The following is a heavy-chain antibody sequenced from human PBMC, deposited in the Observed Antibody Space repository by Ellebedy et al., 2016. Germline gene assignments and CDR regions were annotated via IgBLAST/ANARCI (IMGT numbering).Heavy chain of an antibody. CDR2: ISSSSSYT. V-gene: IGHV3-11*03. CDR1: GFTFSDYY. J-gene: IGHJ4*02. Sequence: GESLKISXAASGFTFSDYYMSWIRRAPGKGLEWVSYISSSSSYTNYADSVRGRFTISRDNAKKSLYLQMNSLRAEDTAVYYCAAGGRLDDSGFDYWGQGTLVTVSS. CDR3: AAGGRLDDSGFDY. D-gene: IGHD3-22*01.